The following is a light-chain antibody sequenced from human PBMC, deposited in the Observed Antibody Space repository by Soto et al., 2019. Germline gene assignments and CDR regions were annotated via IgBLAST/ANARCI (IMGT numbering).Light chain of an antibody. Sequence: ELVMTQSPATPSVSPGETATPSCRASQRVGINLAWYQQKPGQAPRLLIYSASTRASGIPDRFSGSGSGTHFTLTIDRLEPEDFAVYFCQQYTQSLWTFGQGTKVDIK. V-gene: IGKV3-15*01. CDR1: QRVGIN. CDR3: QQYTQSLWT. J-gene: IGKJ1*01. CDR2: SAS.